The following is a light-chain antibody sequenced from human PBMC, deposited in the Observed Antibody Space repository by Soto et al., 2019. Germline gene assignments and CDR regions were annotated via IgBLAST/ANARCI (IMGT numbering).Light chain of an antibody. CDR3: CSYAGNFIFV. Sequence: SVLPQPRSVSGSPGQSVTISCTGTSSDVGGYNYVSWYQQHPGKAPKLMIFDVSERPSGVPDRFSGSKSGNTASLIISGLQAEDEADYCCSYAGNFIFVFGTGTKVTVL. CDR2: DVS. CDR1: SSDVGGYNY. V-gene: IGLV2-11*01. J-gene: IGLJ1*01.